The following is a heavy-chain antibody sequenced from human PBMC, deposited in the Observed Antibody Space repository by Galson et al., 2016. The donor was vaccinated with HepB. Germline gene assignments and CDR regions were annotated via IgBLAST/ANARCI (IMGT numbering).Heavy chain of an antibody. CDR2: VYYSMST. V-gene: IGHV4-59*01. D-gene: IGHD6-6*01. CDR3: ARCGSSSFHYYYGLDV. CDR1: GGSISSYY. Sequence: ETLSLTCSVSGGSISSYYWTWIRQPPGKGLEWIGYVYYSMSTNYNPSLKSRVNISIDTSKNQFSLRLHSATTADTAVYYCARCGSSSFHYYYGLDVWGQGTTVAVSS. J-gene: IGHJ6*02.